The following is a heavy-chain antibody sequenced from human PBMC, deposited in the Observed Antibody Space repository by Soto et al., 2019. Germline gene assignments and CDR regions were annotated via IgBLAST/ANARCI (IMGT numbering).Heavy chain of an antibody. CDR1: GFTFSHHG. D-gene: IGHD6-19*01. V-gene: IGHV3-33*01. CDR2: IWDDGSNK. CDR3: ARDNSGTSGWSRFDY. Sequence: GGSLRLSCAASGFTFSHHGMHWVRQAPGKGLEWVTIIWDDGSNKYYADSVKGRFTISRDNPKNTLYLQMNSLRAEDAAVYYCARDNSGTSGWSRFDYWGQGTLVTVSS. J-gene: IGHJ4*02.